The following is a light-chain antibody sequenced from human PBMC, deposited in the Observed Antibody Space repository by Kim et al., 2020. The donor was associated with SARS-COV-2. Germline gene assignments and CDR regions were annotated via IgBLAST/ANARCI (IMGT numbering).Light chain of an antibody. J-gene: IGKJ1*01. CDR1: QSVSSSY. Sequence: CARERATRSCRASQSVSSSYLACDQQKPGQAPSLLIYGALSRTTGIPDRFSGSGSGTDFTLTSSRLEPEDFAVYYCQQYGSSSWTFGQGTKVDIK. CDR2: GAL. CDR3: QQYGSSSWT. V-gene: IGKV3-20*01.